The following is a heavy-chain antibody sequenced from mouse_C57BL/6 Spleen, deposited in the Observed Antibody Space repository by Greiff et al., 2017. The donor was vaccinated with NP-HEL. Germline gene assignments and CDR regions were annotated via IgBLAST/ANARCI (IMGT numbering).Heavy chain of an antibody. D-gene: IGHD2-3*01. V-gene: IGHV1-55*01. J-gene: IGHJ1*03. CDR1: GYTFTSYW. CDR3: ARWLLRYFDV. CDR2: IYPGSGST. Sequence: QVQLQQSGAELVKPGASVKMSCKASGYTFTSYWITWVKQRPGQGLEWIGDIYPGSGSTNYNEKFKSKATLTVDTSSITAYMQLSSLTSEDSAVYYCARWLLRYFDVWGTGTTVTVSS.